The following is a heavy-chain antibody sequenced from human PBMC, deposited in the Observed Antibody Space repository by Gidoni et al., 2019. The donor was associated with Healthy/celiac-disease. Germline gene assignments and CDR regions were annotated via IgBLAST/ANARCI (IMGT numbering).Heavy chain of an antibody. CDR1: GYTFTSYD. CDR3: ARVGVSYDFWSGYYIDYYGMDV. D-gene: IGHD3-3*01. CDR2: MNPNSGNT. V-gene: IGHV1-8*01. Sequence: QVQLVQSGAEVKKPGASVKVSCKASGYTFTSYDINWVRQATGQELEWMGWMNPNSGNTGYAQKFQGRVTMTRNTSISTAYMELSSLRSEDTAVYYCARVGVSYDFWSGYYIDYYGMDVWGQGTTVTVSS. J-gene: IGHJ6*02.